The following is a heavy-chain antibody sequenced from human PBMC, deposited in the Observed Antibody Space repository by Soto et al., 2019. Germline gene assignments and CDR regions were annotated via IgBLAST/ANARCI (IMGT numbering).Heavy chain of an antibody. CDR2: INSGGRT. CDR1: GFTFSSYT. D-gene: IGHD4-17*01. Sequence: EVQLLESGGDLVQPGGSLRLSCAASGFTFSSYTMTWVRQAPGKGLEWVSGINSGGRTYYADSVKGRFTISRDDSKNTLYIQIISLRAEDTAVYYCAKDLRPDGVWDFDYWGQGTLVTVSS. CDR3: AKDLRPDGVWDFDY. J-gene: IGHJ4*02. V-gene: IGHV3-23*01.